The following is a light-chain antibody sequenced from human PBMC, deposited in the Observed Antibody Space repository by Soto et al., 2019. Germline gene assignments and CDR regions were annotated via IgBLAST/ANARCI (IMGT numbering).Light chain of an antibody. J-gene: IGKJ4*01. CDR2: AAS. CDR1: QSISSY. Sequence: DIQMTQSPSSLSASVGDRVTITCRARQSISSYVNWYQQKPGKAPKLLIYAASSLQSGVPSRFSGSGSGTDFTLTISSLQPEDFETYFRSFGGGTKVEIK. CDR3: S. V-gene: IGKV1-39*01.